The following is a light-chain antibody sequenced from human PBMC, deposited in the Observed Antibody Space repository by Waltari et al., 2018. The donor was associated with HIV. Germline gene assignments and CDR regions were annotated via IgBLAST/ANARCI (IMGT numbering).Light chain of an antibody. CDR1: SSDVGSYNL. CDR2: EVT. Sequence: QSALTQPASVSGSPGQSITISCTGTSSDVGSYNLVSWYQQHPGKAPKLMIYEVTTRPSGVSNRCSGSKSGNTASLTISGLQAEDEADYYCNSYATGSAWVFGGGTKLTVL. CDR3: NSYATGSAWV. V-gene: IGLV2-23*02. J-gene: IGLJ3*02.